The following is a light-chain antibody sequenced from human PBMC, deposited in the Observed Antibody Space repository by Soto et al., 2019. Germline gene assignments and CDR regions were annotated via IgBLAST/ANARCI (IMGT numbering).Light chain of an antibody. CDR3: QSYDTINQDVV. J-gene: IGLJ2*01. CDR1: SGSIASNY. V-gene: IGLV6-57*04. CDR2: EDN. Sequence: NFMLTQPHSLSESPGKTVTISCTRSSGSIASNYVQWYQRRPGSAPTTVIFEDNQRPSGVPGRFSGSIDSSSNSASLTISELKTEDEADYYCQSYDTINQDVVFGGWTKVNVL.